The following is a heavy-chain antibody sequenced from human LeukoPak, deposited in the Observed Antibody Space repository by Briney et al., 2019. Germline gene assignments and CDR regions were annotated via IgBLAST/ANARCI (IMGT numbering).Heavy chain of an antibody. J-gene: IGHJ4*02. CDR3: ARVSETAMIPYFDY. D-gene: IGHD5-18*01. CDR2: IYYSGST. CDR1: GGSISSSSYY. V-gene: IGHV4-39*07. Sequence: SETLSLTCTVSGGSISSSSYYWGWIRQPPGKGLEWIGSIYYSGSTYYNPSLKSRVTISVDTSKNQFSLQLNSVTPEDTAVYYCARVSETAMIPYFDYWGRGTLVTVSS.